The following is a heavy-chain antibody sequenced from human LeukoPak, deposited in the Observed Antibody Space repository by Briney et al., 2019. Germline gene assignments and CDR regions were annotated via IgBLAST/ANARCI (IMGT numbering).Heavy chain of an antibody. V-gene: IGHV1-46*01. Sequence: GASVKVSCKASGYTFTSYYMHWVRQAPGQGLEWMGIINPSGGSTSYAQKFQGRVTVTRDTSTSTVYMELSSLRSEDTAVYYCARDKSSKRITMVRGVTAFDYWGQGTLVTVSS. CDR1: GYTFTSYY. D-gene: IGHD3-10*01. CDR3: ARDKSSKRITMVRGVTAFDY. CDR2: INPSGGST. J-gene: IGHJ4*02.